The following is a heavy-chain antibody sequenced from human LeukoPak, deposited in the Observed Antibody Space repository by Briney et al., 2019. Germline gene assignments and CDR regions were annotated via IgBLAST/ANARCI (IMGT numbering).Heavy chain of an antibody. D-gene: IGHD3-10*01. V-gene: IGHV4-34*01. J-gene: IGHJ4*02. CDR3: ARGSWGYHNFVYFDY. Sequence: PSETLSLTCAVYGGSFSGYYWSWIRQPPGKGLEWIGEINHSGSTNYNPSLKSRVTISVDTSKDQFSLKLSSVTAADTAVYYCARGSWGYHNFVYFDYWGQGTLVTVSS. CDR2: INHSGST. CDR1: GGSFSGYY.